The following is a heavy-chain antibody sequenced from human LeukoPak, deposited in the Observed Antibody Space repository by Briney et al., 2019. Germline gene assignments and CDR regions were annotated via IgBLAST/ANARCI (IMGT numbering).Heavy chain of an antibody. V-gene: IGHV1-46*01. CDR1: GYTFTDYY. Sequence: GASVKVSCKASGYTFTDYYMHWVRQAPGQGLEWMGIINPSGDSTSYAQKFQGRVTMTRDTSTSTLYMELSSLRSEDSAVYYCARVQLNGRLFDYWGQGTLVTVSS. CDR2: INPSGDST. CDR3: ARVQLNGRLFDY. D-gene: IGHD6-6*01. J-gene: IGHJ4*02.